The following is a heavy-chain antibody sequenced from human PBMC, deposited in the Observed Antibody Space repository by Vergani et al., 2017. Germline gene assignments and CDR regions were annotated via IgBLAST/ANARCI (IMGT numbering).Heavy chain of an antibody. CDR1: GFTFRTYA. J-gene: IGHJ3*02. D-gene: IGHD5-24*01. Sequence: EVQLLESGGDLVQPGGSLRLSCAASGFTFRTYAMNWVRQAPGKGLEWVSAISGSGGSTSYADSVKGRFTISRDNSKNTLFLQMSSLRAEDAAVYYCARDHRDYNNYPGTFDIWGQGSMVTVSS. CDR3: ARDHRDYNNYPGTFDI. V-gene: IGHV3-23*01. CDR2: ISGSGGST.